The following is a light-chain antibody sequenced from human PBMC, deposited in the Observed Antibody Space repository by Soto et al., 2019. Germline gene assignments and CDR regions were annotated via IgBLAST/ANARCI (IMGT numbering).Light chain of an antibody. J-gene: IGLJ2*01. CDR3: CSYAGSSTLV. CDR2: DGS. V-gene: IGLV2-23*01. CDR1: SSDVGSYNL. Sequence: QSALTQPASVSGSPGQSITISCTGTSSDVGSYNLVSWYQQHPGKAPKLMIYDGSKRPSGVSNRFSGSKSGNTASLTISGLQAEDEADYYCCSYAGSSTLVCCGGAKVNV.